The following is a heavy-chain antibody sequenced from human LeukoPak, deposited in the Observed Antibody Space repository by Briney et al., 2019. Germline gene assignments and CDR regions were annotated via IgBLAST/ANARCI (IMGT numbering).Heavy chain of an antibody. J-gene: IGHJ4*02. V-gene: IGHV1-69*04. CDR3: AREYVVVVVAATRYFDY. CDR1: GGTFSSYA. D-gene: IGHD2-15*01. Sequence: GASVKVSCKASGGTFSSYAISWVRQAPGQGLEWMGRIIPILGIANYAQKLQGRVTITADKSTSTAYMELSSLRSEDTAVYYCAREYVVVVVAATRYFDYWGQGTLVTVSS. CDR2: IIPILGIA.